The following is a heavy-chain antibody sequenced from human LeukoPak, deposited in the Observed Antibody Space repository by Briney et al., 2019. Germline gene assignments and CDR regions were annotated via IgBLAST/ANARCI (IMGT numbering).Heavy chain of an antibody. V-gene: IGHV3-23*01. CDR3: ARDGGRNFDY. J-gene: IGHJ4*02. CDR1: GFTFSTYA. CDR2: ISDSGDST. Sequence: TGGSLRLSCAASGFTFSTYAVSWVRQAPGKGLEWVSSISDSGDSTYYAEFVKGRFTISKDNAKNSLYLQMNSLRAEDTAVYYCARDGGRNFDYWGQGTLVTVSS.